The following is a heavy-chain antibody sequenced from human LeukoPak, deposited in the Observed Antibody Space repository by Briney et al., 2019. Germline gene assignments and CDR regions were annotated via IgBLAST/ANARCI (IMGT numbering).Heavy chain of an antibody. CDR2: INPTSGGA. D-gene: IGHD6-13*01. CDR3: ARSRSHDY. V-gene: IGHV1-2*02. Sequence: GASVKVSCKASGYTFTDSYIHWVRQAPGQGLEWMGCINPTSGGATYARKFQGRVTMTRDTSITTSYVELSSLTSDDTAVYYCARSRSHDYWGQGTLVTVSS. J-gene: IGHJ4*02. CDR1: GYTFTDSY.